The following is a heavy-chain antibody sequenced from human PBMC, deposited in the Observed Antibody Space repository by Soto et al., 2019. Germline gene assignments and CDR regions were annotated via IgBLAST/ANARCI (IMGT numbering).Heavy chain of an antibody. CDR3: AREQWGFDS. CDR2: IYYTGNS. Sequence: QVQLQESGPELVKPSQTLSLTCSVSGGSITTNGHYWTWIRQHPGQGLEWIAYIYYTGNSYLNPSLKSRLSISVDQSKNQFSLELRSVTAADTAVYYCAREQWGFDSWGQGTLVTVSS. J-gene: IGHJ4*02. V-gene: IGHV4-31*03. CDR1: GGSITTNGHY. D-gene: IGHD6-19*01.